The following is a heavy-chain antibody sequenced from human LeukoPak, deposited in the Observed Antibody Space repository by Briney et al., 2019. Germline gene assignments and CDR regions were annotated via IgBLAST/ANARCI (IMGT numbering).Heavy chain of an antibody. J-gene: IGHJ5*02. Sequence: ASVKVSCKVSGYSLTALATHWVRQAPGKGLEWMGRFDPDDGARIYSQRFQDRFLMTEDPSSDTAYMELSGLRSEDTAVYFCASDRTMTTVTSGQSWDDPWGQGTLVTVSS. CDR3: ASDRTMTTVTSGQSWDDP. V-gene: IGHV1-24*01. CDR1: GYSLTALA. CDR2: FDPDDGAR. D-gene: IGHD4-17*01.